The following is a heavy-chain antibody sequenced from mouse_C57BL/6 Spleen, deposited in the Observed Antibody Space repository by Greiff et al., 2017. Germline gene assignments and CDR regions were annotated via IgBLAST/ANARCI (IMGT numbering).Heavy chain of an antibody. D-gene: IGHD1-1*01. CDR3: AREGNYYYGSSYTDFDY. CDR1: GYAFTNYL. CDR2: INPGSGGT. V-gene: IGHV1-54*01. Sequence: QVQLKQSGAELVRPGTSVKVSCKASGYAFTNYLIEWVKQRPGQGLEWIGVINPGSGGTNYNEKFKGKATLTADKSSSTAYMQLSSLTSEDSAVYFCAREGNYYYGSSYTDFDYWGQGTTLTVSS. J-gene: IGHJ2*01.